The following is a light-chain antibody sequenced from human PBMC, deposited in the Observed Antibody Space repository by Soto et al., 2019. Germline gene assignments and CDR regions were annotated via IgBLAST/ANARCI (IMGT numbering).Light chain of an antibody. J-gene: IGKJ1*01. CDR2: GAS. CDR3: QQYDYSRT. CDR1: QSVYNY. V-gene: IGKV3-15*01. Sequence: IVMTQYPDTLSVSPGETVTLSCRASQSVYNYLAWYQQKPGQAPRLLIYGASTRATGIPARFSGSGSGTEFSLTIRGLQPDDFATYYCQQYDYSRTFGQGTKVDIK.